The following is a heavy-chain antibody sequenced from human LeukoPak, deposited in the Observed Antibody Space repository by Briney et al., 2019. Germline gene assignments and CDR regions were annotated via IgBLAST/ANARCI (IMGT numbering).Heavy chain of an antibody. CDR2: IYSGGST. CDR1: GFTVSSNY. J-gene: IGHJ4*02. V-gene: IGHV3-66*01. CDR3: ARERIGRYYYDSSGQFDY. D-gene: IGHD3-22*01. Sequence: GGSLRLSCAASGFTVSSNYMSWVRQAPGKGLEWVSVIYSGGSTYYADSVKGRFTISRDHSKNTLYLQMNSLRAEDTAVYYCARERIGRYYYDSSGQFDYWGQGTLVTVSS.